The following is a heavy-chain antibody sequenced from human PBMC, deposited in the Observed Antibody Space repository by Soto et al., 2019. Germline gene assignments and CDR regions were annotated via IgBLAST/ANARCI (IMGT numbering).Heavy chain of an antibody. CDR3: ARAIEPALFDY. Sequence: PGGSLRLSCSASGFTFSSYDMHWVRQGPGKGLEWVSAIGTAGDTNYAGSVKGRFTISRENAKNSLYLQMNSLRAGDTAIYFCARAIEPALFDYWSQGTLVTVSS. CDR2: IGTAGDT. D-gene: IGHD2-2*01. CDR1: GFTFSSYD. J-gene: IGHJ4*02. V-gene: IGHV3-13*04.